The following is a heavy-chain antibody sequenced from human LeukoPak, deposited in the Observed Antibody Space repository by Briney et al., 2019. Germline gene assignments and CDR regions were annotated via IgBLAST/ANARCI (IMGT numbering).Heavy chain of an antibody. CDR3: ARLQQLNY. D-gene: IGHD6-13*01. CDR1: GFTFSSYG. J-gene: IGHJ4*02. Sequence: GGSLRLSCAASGFTFSSYGMHWVRQAPGKGLEWVAVISYDGSNKYYADSVKGRFTISRDNAKNSLYLQMNSLRAEDTAVYYCARLQQLNYWGQGTLVTGSS. CDR2: ISYDGSNK. V-gene: IGHV3-30*03.